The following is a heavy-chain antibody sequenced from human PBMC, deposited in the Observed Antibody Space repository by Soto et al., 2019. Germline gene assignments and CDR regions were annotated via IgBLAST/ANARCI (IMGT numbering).Heavy chain of an antibody. Sequence: VASVPVSRKPSGCTFSSYAISWVRQAPGQGLEWVGGIIPIFGPANDAQKFQGRVTITADESTSTAYMELSSLRSEDTAVYYCAAYCSGGSCYSDGRLDYWGQGTLVTVSS. V-gene: IGHV1-69*13. CDR3: AAYCSGGSCYSDGRLDY. CDR1: GCTFSSYA. J-gene: IGHJ4*02. D-gene: IGHD2-15*01. CDR2: IIPIFGPA.